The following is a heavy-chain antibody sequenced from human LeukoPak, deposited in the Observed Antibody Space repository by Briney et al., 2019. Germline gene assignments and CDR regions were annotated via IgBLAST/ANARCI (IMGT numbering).Heavy chain of an antibody. CDR1: GGSISYYY. Sequence: SETLSLTCTVSGGSISYYYWGWIRQPPGKGLEWIGYIYYSGSTNYPPSLKSRLTISVDTSKNQFSLNLSSVTAADTAVYYCARADYYYDSSGYTYLFDYWGQGILVTVSS. CDR2: IYYSGST. CDR3: ARADYYYDSSGYTYLFDY. D-gene: IGHD3-22*01. V-gene: IGHV4-59*01. J-gene: IGHJ4*02.